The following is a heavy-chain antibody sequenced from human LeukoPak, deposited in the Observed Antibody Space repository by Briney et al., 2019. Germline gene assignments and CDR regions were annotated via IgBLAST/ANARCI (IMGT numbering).Heavy chain of an antibody. Sequence: PSETLSLTCTVSGGSVSRGGYYWSWIRQHPGQGLEWIGYIYYSGSTYYNPSLQSRVTISVDTSKNQCSLKLSSVTAADTAVYYCARSAQTVTTFPLDYWGQGTLVTVSS. V-gene: IGHV4-31*03. CDR2: IYYSGST. J-gene: IGHJ4*02. D-gene: IGHD4-17*01. CDR1: GGSVSRGGYY. CDR3: ARSAQTVTTFPLDY.